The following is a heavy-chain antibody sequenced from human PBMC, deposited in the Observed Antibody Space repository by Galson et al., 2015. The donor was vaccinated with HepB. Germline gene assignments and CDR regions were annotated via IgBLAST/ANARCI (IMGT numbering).Heavy chain of an antibody. J-gene: IGHJ4*02. D-gene: IGHD4-23*01. CDR1: GFTFSSYA. CDR3: AKDQGSGGRWYDY. CDR2: ISGSGGST. V-gene: IGHV3-23*01. Sequence: SLRLSCAASGFTFSSYAMSWVRQAPGKGLEWVSAISGSGGSTYYADSVKGRFTISRDNSKNTLYLQMNSLRAEDTAVYYCAKDQGSGGRWYDYWGQGTLVTVSS.